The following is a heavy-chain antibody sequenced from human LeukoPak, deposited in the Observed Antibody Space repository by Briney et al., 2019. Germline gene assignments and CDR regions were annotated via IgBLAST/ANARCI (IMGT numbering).Heavy chain of an antibody. J-gene: IGHJ4*02. CDR2: INHSGAT. CDR3: ASSRVYSGSWYYYFDN. CDR1: GGSISSGGYY. V-gene: IGHV4-31*03. Sequence: PSQTLSLTCTVSGGSISSGGYYWSWIRQPPGKGLEWIGEINHSGATNYNPSLKSRVTISVDTSKNLFSLKLSSVTAADTAVYYCASSRVYSGSWYYYFDNWGQGTLVTVSS. D-gene: IGHD5-12*01.